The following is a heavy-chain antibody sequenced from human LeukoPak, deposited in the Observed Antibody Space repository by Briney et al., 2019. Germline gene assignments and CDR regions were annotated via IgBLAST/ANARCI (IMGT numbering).Heavy chain of an antibody. CDR3: AREFIGGGYCSGDSCSLGHDY. D-gene: IGHD2-15*01. CDR2: INPNSGGT. V-gene: IGHV1-2*02. Sequence: GASVKVSCKASGYTFTGYYMHWVRQAPGQGLEWMGWINPNSGGTNFAQKFQGRVTMTRDTSISTAYMELSRLRSDDTAVYYCAREFIGGGYCSGDSCSLGHDYWGQGTLVTVSS. J-gene: IGHJ4*02. CDR1: GYTFTGYY.